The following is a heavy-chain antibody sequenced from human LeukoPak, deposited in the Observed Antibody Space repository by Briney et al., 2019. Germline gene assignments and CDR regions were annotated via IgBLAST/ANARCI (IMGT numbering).Heavy chain of an antibody. CDR2: TYTSGST. J-gene: IGHJ5*02. CDR1: GGSISSYY. CDR3: ARDVPSGYSSGFDP. V-gene: IGHV4-4*07. Sequence: SETLSVTCTASGGSISSYYWSWIRHGAGKGLEWIWCTYTSGSTTYNPSLKSRVAMSVATSKNQFSLKLSSVTAADTAVYCCARDVPSGYSSGFDPWGQGTLVTVSS. D-gene: IGHD6-25*01.